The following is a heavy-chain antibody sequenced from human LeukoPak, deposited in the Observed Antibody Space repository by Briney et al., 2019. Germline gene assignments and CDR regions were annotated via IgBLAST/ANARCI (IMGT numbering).Heavy chain of an antibody. J-gene: IGHJ5*02. Sequence: GASVKVSCKASGYTFTSYGISWVRQAPGQGLEWMGWISAYNGNTNYAQKLQRRVTMTTETSTSTAYMELRSLRSDDTAVYYCARDTNAGYDFWSGYYNEQNWFDPWGQGTLVTVSS. CDR1: GYTFTSYG. CDR3: ARDTNAGYDFWSGYYNEQNWFDP. D-gene: IGHD3-3*01. CDR2: ISAYNGNT. V-gene: IGHV1-18*01.